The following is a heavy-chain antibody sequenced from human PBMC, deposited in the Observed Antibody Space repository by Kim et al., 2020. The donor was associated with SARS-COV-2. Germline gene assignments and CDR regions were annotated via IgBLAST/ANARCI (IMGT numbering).Heavy chain of an antibody. CDR3: VRYHIVPTDY. J-gene: IGHJ4*02. CDR1: GFTFSTYS. Sequence: GGSLRLSCAASGFTFSTYSMHWVRQAPGKGLEWVSYISSSSSSIYYADSVKGRFTVSRDNAKSSLFLQMSSLRDEDTAVYYCVRYHIVPTDYWGQGILVT. V-gene: IGHV3-48*02. D-gene: IGHD5-12*01. CDR2: ISSSSSSI.